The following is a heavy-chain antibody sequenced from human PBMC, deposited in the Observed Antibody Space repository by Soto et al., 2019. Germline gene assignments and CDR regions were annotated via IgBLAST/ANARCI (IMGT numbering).Heavy chain of an antibody. J-gene: IGHJ4*02. D-gene: IGHD3-16*01. CDR3: ARGGRDGDNWRFGPYY. V-gene: IGHV4-34*02. CDR2: ITHSGTT. CDR1: GGSLSGYY. Sequence: QVQLQQWGAGLLKPSETLSLTCAVFGGSLSGYYWSWIRQTPGKGLEWIGEITHSGTTNYHPSLKSRVTISVDTSENQFSLKLSSMTAADTAVYYCARGGRDGDNWRFGPYYWGQGTLVTVSS.